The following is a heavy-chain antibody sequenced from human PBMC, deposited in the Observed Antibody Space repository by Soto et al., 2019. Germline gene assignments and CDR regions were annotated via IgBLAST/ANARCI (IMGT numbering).Heavy chain of an antibody. CDR2: MNPNSGNT. J-gene: IGHJ6*03. V-gene: IGHV1-8*01. Sequence: ASAKVSCKASGFTFTSYDINWVRQATGPGQEWMGWMNPNSGNTGYAQKSQGRVTMTRNSSICTAYMERSSLRSEDTAVYYCAILPPLYYRGYERWPMDGWGKGTTVTV. CDR1: GFTFTSYD. CDR3: AILPPLYYRGYERWPMDG. D-gene: IGHD5-12*01.